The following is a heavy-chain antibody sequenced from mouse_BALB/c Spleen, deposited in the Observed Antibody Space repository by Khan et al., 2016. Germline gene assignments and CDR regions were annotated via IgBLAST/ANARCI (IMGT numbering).Heavy chain of an antibody. Sequence: QVQLKESGPGLVAPSQSLSVTCTVSGFSLTDYGVSWIRQPPGKGLEWLGVVWSGGTTYYNSALIYRLCISKDNSKSQVFLKMNSLQTGDTAMYXCAKHGGLRTYWYFDVWGAGTPVSVSS. CDR3: AKHGGLRTYWYFDV. J-gene: IGHJ1*01. V-gene: IGHV2-6-5*01. CDR1: GFSLTDYG. CDR2: VWSGGTT.